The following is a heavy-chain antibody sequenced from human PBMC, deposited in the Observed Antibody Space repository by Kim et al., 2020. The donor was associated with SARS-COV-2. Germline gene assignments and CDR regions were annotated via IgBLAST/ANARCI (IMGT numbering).Heavy chain of an antibody. CDR2: IWYDGSNK. J-gene: IGHJ4*02. D-gene: IGHD3-16*02. CDR1: GFTFSSYG. Sequence: GGSLRLSCAASGFTFSSYGMHWVRQAPGKGLEWVAVIWYDGSNKYYADSVKGRFTISRDNSKNTLYLQMNSLRAEDTAVYYCAREGAGELSLSGLDYWGQGTLVTASS. V-gene: IGHV3-33*01. CDR3: AREGAGELSLSGLDY.